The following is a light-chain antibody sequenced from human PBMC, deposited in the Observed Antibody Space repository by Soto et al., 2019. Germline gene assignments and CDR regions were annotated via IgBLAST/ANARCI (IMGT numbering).Light chain of an antibody. CDR1: SSNIGSNH. CDR2: RNY. Sequence: QSVLTQPPSASETPGQRVTISCSGSSSNIGSNHVYWYQHLPGTAPKLLIYRNYLRPSGVPDRFSASKSATSASLAISGLRSDDEADYSCSSYTSRSTHVFGTGTKVTVL. CDR3: SSYTSRSTHV. V-gene: IGLV1-47*01. J-gene: IGLJ1*01.